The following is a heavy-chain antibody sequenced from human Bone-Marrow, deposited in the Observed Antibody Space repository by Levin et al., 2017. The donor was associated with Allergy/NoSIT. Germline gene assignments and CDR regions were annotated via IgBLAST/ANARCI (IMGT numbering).Heavy chain of an antibody. Sequence: GGSLRLSCAASGLTFSSYSINWVRQAPGKGLEWVSYIGGRSKTILYADSVKGRFTISRDNAKNSLYLQMNSLRAEDTAVYYCARDVNWAFDYWGQGTLVTVSS. CDR2: IGGRSKTI. CDR1: GLTFSSYS. J-gene: IGHJ4*02. CDR3: ARDVNWAFDY. D-gene: IGHD1-1*01. V-gene: IGHV3-48*01.